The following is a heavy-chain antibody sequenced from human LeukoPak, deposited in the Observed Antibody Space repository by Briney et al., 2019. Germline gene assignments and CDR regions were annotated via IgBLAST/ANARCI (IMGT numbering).Heavy chain of an antibody. CDR1: GTNFSNYW. V-gene: IGHV3-7*01. J-gene: IGHJ6*03. CDR2: IRQDGNEN. D-gene: IGHD3-10*01. CDR3: ARVWLSGESDYYMDV. Sequence: SGGSLRLSCATSGTNFSNYWMSWVRQAPGKGLEWVANIRQDGNENYYVDSLKGRFTISRDNAKNSLYLQMNSLRAEDTAVYYCARVWLSGESDYYMDVWGKGTTVTVSS.